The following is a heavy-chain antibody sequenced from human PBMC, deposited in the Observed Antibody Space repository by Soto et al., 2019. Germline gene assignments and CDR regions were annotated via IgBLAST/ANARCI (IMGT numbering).Heavy chain of an antibody. D-gene: IGHD3-16*01. CDR1: GFTFDDYT. Sequence: EVQLVESGGVVVQPGGSLRLSCAASGFTFDDYTMHWVRQAPGKGLEWVSLISWDGGSTYYADSVKGRFTISRDNSKNSLYLQMNSLRTEDTALYYCAKDIRLNGGRNYYYGMDVWGQGTTVTVSS. J-gene: IGHJ6*02. CDR2: ISWDGGST. CDR3: AKDIRLNGGRNYYYGMDV. V-gene: IGHV3-43*01.